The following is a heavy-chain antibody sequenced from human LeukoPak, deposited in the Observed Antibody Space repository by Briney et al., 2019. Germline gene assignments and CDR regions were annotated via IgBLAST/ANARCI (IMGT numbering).Heavy chain of an antibody. CDR3: ARAPTVLVGYCSSSSCQADY. Sequence: GGSLRLSCAASGFTFSSYSMNWVRQAPGKGLEWVSCISSSSYIYYADSVKGRFTISRDNAKNSLYLQMNSLRAEDTAVYYCARAPTVLVGYCSSSSCQADYWGQGTLVTVSS. V-gene: IGHV3-21*01. J-gene: IGHJ4*02. D-gene: IGHD2-2*01. CDR2: ISSSSYI. CDR1: GFTFSSYS.